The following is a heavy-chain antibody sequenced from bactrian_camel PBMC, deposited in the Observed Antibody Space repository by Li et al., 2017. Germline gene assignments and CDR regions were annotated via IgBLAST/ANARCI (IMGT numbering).Heavy chain of an antibody. CDR1: EHTLRYYY. V-gene: IGHV3S57*01. Sequence: HVQLVESGGGSVQAGGSLRLSCATSEHTLRYYYMGWFRQAPGKEREGVAVIDNDGSPNYAESVKGRFTISKDDTRNTLYLEMNNLKPEDTAMYYCAAAEPCALIWPTAVGSVGDWGRGTQVTVS. CDR3: AAAEPCALIWPTAVGSVGD. CDR2: IDNDGSP. D-gene: IGHD2*01. J-gene: IGHJ4*01.